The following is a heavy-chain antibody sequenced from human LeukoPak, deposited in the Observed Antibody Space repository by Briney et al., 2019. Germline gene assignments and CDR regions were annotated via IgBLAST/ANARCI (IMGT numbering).Heavy chain of an antibody. CDR2: ISSSSSYI. Sequence: GGSLRLSCAASGFTFSSYSMNWVRQAPGKGLEWVSSISSSSSYIYYADSVKGRFTISRDNAKNSLYPQVNSLRAEDTAVYYCARAYYDFWSGYSDESWFDPWGQGTLVTVSS. CDR3: ARAYYDFWSGYSDESWFDP. V-gene: IGHV3-21*01. D-gene: IGHD3-3*01. CDR1: GFTFSSYS. J-gene: IGHJ5*02.